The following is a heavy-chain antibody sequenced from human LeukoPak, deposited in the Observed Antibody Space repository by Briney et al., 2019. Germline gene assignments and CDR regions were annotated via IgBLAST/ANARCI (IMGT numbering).Heavy chain of an antibody. CDR1: GGTFSSYA. V-gene: IGHV1-69*13. Sequence: ASVKVSCKASGGTFSSYAISWVRQAPGQGLEWMGGIIPIFGTANYAQKFQGRVTITADESTSTAYMELSSLRSEDTAVYYCARDHGGEGYYYYYMDVWGKGTTVTISS. D-gene: IGHD3-3*01. CDR3: ARDHGGEGYYYYYMDV. CDR2: IIPIFGTA. J-gene: IGHJ6*03.